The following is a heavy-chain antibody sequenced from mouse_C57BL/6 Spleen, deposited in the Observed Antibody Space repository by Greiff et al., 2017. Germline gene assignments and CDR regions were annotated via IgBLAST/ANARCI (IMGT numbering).Heavy chain of an antibody. J-gene: IGHJ3*01. D-gene: IGHD4-1*01. CDR1: GFNIQNTY. CDR3: ARDWEGFAY. V-gene: IGHV14-3*01. Sequence: VQLQQSVAELVRPGASVKLSCTASGFNIQNTYMHWVKQRPEQGLEWIGRIDPANGNTKYAPKFQGKATITAEPSSNTAYLQLISLTSEDTALYYCARDWEGFAYWGQGTLVTVSA. CDR2: IDPANGNT.